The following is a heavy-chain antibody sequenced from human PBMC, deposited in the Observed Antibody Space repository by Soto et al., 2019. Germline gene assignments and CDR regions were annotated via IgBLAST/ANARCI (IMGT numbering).Heavy chain of an antibody. CDR2: ISSSSNLI. Sequence: EVQLVESGGGLVKPGGSLRLSCAASGFTFSRETMNWVRQAPGKGLAWVSSISSSSNLIYYTDSVKGRFTISRDNAENSLYLQMHSLRAEDTAVYYCARPYSGNYLSPFDYWGQGTLVTVSS. J-gene: IGHJ4*02. D-gene: IGHD1-26*01. CDR3: ARPYSGNYLSPFDY. V-gene: IGHV3-21*01. CDR1: GFTFSRET.